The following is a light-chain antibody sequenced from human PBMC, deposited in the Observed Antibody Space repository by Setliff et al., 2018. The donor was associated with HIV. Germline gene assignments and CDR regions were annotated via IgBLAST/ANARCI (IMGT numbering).Light chain of an antibody. Sequence: LTQPASVSGSPGQSITISCTGTSSDVGGYNYVSWYQHHPGKAPKLIIYEVRNRPSGVSHRFSGSKSGNTASLTISGLQAEDEADYYCSSYAISNTLPFGTGTKVTVL. V-gene: IGLV2-14*01. CDR3: SSYAISNTLP. CDR1: SSDVGGYNY. CDR2: EVR. J-gene: IGLJ1*01.